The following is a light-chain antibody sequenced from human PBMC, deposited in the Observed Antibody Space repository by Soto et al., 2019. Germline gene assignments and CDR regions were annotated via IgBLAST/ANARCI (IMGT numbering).Light chain of an antibody. CDR2: AAS. CDR3: QHHNSYPLT. CDR1: QGISSY. Sequence: DIQLTQSPAFLSASVGDRVTITCRASQGISSYLAWYQQKQGQAPKLLIYAASTVHSGVPSRFSGSGSGTEFTLTISSLQPGDFATYYCQHHNSYPLTFGEGTKVEIK. J-gene: IGKJ4*02. V-gene: IGKV1-9*01.